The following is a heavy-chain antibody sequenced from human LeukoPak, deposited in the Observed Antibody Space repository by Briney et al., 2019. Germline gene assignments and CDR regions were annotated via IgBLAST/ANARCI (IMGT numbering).Heavy chain of an antibody. V-gene: IGHV3-23*01. CDR2: IISNGGST. Sequence: GGALRLSCAASGFTFSSYAMSWVRRAPGEGLEWVSTIISNGGSTYYADSVRGRFTVSRDNSKDTLYLQMDGLRAEDTALYYCAKGGSLSPFDPWGQGPLVTVSS. D-gene: IGHD3-10*01. CDR1: GFTFSSYA. CDR3: AKGGSLSPFDP. J-gene: IGHJ5*02.